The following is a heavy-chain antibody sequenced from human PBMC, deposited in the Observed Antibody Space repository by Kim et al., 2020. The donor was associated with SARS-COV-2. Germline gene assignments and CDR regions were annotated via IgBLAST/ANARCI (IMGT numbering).Heavy chain of an antibody. CDR1: GYSFTSYW. J-gene: IGHJ4*02. CDR3: ARSQVVPAAKGVFYFDY. D-gene: IGHD2-2*01. CDR2: IYPGDSDT. V-gene: IGHV5-51*01. Sequence: GESLKISCKGSGYSFTSYWIGWVRQMPGKGLEWMGIIYPGDSDTRYSPSFQGQVTISADKSISTAYLQWSSLKASDTAMYYCARSQVVPAAKGVFYFDYWGQGTLVTVSS.